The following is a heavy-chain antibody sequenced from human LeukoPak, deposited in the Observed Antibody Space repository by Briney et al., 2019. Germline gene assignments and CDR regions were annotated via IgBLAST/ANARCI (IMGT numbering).Heavy chain of an antibody. D-gene: IGHD3-3*01. J-gene: IGHJ4*02. V-gene: IGHV4-4*02. CDR3: ARGYYDFWSGYRHAYYFDY. CDR1: GGSISSSNW. Sequence: PSGTLSLTCAVSGGSISSSNWWSWVRQPPGKGLEWIGEIYHSGSTNYNPSLKGRVTISVDKSKNQFSLKLSSVTAADTAVYYCARGYYDFWSGYRHAYYFDYWGQGTLVTVSS. CDR2: IYHSGST.